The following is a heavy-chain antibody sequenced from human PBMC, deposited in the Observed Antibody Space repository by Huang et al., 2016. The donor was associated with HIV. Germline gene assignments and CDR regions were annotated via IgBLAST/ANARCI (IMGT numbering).Heavy chain of an antibody. CDR1: GGSFTNYY. Sequence: QQQLQQWGAGLLKPSETLSLTCAVYGGSFTNYYWGWIRQPPGKGLEWIGEINNGRSTEYRPYRKSRVTISLDTSKNQGSLKLTAVRAADTVVYYCVRGPRYVSADWYARLRNYWFFDLWGRGSLVSVSS. CDR2: INNGRST. CDR3: VRGPRYVSADWYARLRNYWFFDL. V-gene: IGHV4-34*01. J-gene: IGHJ2*01. D-gene: IGHD3-9*01.